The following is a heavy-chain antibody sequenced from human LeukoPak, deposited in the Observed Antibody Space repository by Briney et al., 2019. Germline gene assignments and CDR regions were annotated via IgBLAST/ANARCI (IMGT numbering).Heavy chain of an antibody. CDR2: IYYRGST. D-gene: IGHD4-17*01. CDR3: ARGGDYGDLRYFDY. V-gene: IGHV4-59*01. Sequence: KPSGTLSLTCAVSGGSINNYYWSWIRQPPGKGLEWLGYIYYRGSTNYNPSLKSRVTFSVDTSKNQFSLKLNSVTAADTAVYYCARGGDYGDLRYFDYWGQGTLVTVSS. CDR1: GGSINNYY. J-gene: IGHJ4*02.